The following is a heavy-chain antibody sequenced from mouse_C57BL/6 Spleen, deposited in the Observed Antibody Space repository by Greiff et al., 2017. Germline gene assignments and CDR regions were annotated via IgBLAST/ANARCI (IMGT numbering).Heavy chain of an antibody. CDR2: INPGSGGT. V-gene: IGHV1-54*01. D-gene: IGHD1-1*01. CDR3: ARWSTDWYFDV. CDR1: GYAFTNYL. Sequence: QVQLQQSGAELVRPGTSVKVSCKASGYAFTNYLIGWVKQRPGQGLEWIGVINPGSGGTNYNEKFKGKATLTADKSSSTAYMQLSSLTSEDSAVYFCARWSTDWYFDVWGTGTTVTVSS. J-gene: IGHJ1*03.